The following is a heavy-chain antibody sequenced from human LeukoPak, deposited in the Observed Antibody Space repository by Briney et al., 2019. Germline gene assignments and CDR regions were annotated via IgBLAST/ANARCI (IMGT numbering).Heavy chain of an antibody. J-gene: IGHJ5*02. Sequence: PGGSLRLSCAASGFTFTNYWMSWVRQAPGKGLDLVANIKQDRSEKYYVDSVKGRFTISRDDAKNSLYLQMNSLRAEDTAVYYCAKSLYGSGSYYNWFDPWGQGTLVTVSS. D-gene: IGHD3-10*01. CDR2: IKQDRSEK. CDR3: AKSLYGSGSYYNWFDP. CDR1: GFTFTNYW. V-gene: IGHV3-7*01.